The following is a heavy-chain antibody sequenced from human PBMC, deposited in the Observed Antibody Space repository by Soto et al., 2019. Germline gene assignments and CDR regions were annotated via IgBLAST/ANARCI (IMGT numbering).Heavy chain of an antibody. CDR2: VSSSSTI. D-gene: IGHD3-3*01. Sequence: GGSLRLSCAASGFTFCDYYMNWVRQAPGKGLEWVSSVSSSSTIAYADSVKGRFTISRDNAKKLLYLQMSSLRAEDTAVYYCARARRITIFGYFHYCYDMDVWGQGTTVTVSS. V-gene: IGHV3-11*04. CDR1: GFTFCDYY. J-gene: IGHJ6*02. CDR3: ARARRITIFGYFHYCYDMDV.